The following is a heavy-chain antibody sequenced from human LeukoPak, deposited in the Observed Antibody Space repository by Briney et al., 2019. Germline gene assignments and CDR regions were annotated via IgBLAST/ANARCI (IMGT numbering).Heavy chain of an antibody. V-gene: IGHV3-48*04. Sequence: PGGSLRLSCVVSGFTFSTFTMNWVRQAPGKGLEWVSYISSSGSTIYYADSVKGRFTISRDNAKNSLYLQMNSLRAEDTAVYYCARDQGMVRGVYYYYYMDVWGKGTTVTVSS. J-gene: IGHJ6*03. CDR1: GFTFSTFT. CDR2: ISSSGSTI. CDR3: ARDQGMVRGVYYYYYMDV. D-gene: IGHD3-10*01.